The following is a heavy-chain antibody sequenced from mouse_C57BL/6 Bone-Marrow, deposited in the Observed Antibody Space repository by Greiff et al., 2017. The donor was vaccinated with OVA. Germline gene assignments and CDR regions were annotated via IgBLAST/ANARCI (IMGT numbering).Heavy chain of an antibody. D-gene: IGHD2-13*01. CDR3: ARGGGLGFAY. CDR2: IYPGSGNT. Sequence: LQESGAELVRPGASVKLSCKASGYTFTDYYINWVKQRPGQGLEWIARIYPGSGNTYYNEKFKGKATLTAEKSSSTAYMQLSSLTSEDSAVYFCARGGGLGFAYWGQGTLVTVSA. J-gene: IGHJ3*01. V-gene: IGHV1-76*01. CDR1: GYTFTDYY.